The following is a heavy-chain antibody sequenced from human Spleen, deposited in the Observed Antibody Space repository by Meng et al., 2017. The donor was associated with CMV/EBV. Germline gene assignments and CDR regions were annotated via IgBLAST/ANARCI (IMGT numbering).Heavy chain of an antibody. J-gene: IGHJ4*02. CDR3: ARNGRVATTNPFDY. Sequence: GGSLRLSCAASGFTLSSYWMSWVRQAPGKGLEWVANIKQDGSETYYVDSVKGRFTISRDNAKKSLYLQMNSLRAEDTAVYYCARNGRVATTNPFDYWGQGTLVTVSS. CDR2: IKQDGSET. D-gene: IGHD2-15*01. V-gene: IGHV3-7*01. CDR1: GFTLSSYW.